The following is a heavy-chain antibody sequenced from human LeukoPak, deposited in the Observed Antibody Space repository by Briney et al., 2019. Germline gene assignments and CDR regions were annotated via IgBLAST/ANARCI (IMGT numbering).Heavy chain of an antibody. V-gene: IGHV4-39*07. CDR1: GDSISNSRYH. D-gene: IGHD5-18*01. CDR3: ARLGYSYGFVLGGPWDY. Sequence: SETLSLTCTVSGDSISNSRYHWGWIRQPPGKGLEWVAMIFHDGTTYYSPSLKSRATISIDTSKNHFSLSLHSVTAADAAVYYCARLGYSYGFVLGGPWDYWGQGTLVTVSS. CDR2: IFHDGTT. J-gene: IGHJ4*02.